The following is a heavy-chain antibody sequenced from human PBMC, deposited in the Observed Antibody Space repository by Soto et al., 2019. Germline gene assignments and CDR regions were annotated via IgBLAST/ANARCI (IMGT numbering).Heavy chain of an antibody. V-gene: IGHV4-34*01. D-gene: IGHD3-10*01. CDR3: ARGPLMLSYYGAGSRDRGYFDF. J-gene: IGHJ4*02. CDR1: GGSFTGYY. CDR2: IIQSGST. Sequence: QVQLQQWGAGLLKPSETLSLTCEVSGGSFTGYYWSWIRQPPGRGLEWIGEIIQSGSTTYNPSLRSRVTMSVGASKKQFSLTVTSVTAADTPIYYCARGPLMLSYYGAGSRDRGYFDFWGQGSLVTVSS.